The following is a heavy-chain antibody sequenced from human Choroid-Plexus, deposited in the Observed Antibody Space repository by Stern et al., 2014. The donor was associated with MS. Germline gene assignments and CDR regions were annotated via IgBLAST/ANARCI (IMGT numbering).Heavy chain of an antibody. CDR2: ISYDGSDK. V-gene: IGHV3-30*18. CDR3: AKDRQWSTYFFDY. Sequence: QVQLGQSGGGVAQPGRPLILSCAASGFTFSNFGMHWVRQAPGKGLGWVALISYDGSDKYYADSVKGRFTIFRDNSKNTLYMHMNSLRAEDTAVYYCAKDRQWSTYFFDYWGQGSLVTVSS. D-gene: IGHD2-15*01. CDR1: GFTFSNFG. J-gene: IGHJ4*02.